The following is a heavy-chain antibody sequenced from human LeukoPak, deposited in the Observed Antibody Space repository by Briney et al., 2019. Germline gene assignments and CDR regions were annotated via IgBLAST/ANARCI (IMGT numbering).Heavy chain of an antibody. V-gene: IGHV3-11*05. Sequence: GSLTLSCAASGFTFSDYYMSWIRQAPGKGLEWISYISSSSSYTNYADSVTGRFTISRDNAKNSLYLQMNSLRAEDTAVYYCARDRRVSGFDYWGPGNLVTVSS. CDR3: ARDRRVSGFDY. J-gene: IGHJ4*02. CDR1: GFTFSDYY. CDR2: ISSSSSYT.